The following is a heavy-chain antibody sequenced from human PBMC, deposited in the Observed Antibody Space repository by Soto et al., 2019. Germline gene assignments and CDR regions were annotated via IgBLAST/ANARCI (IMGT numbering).Heavy chain of an antibody. CDR1: GFTFSNYA. CDR2: TSYDGNNE. CDR3: AKDKGVFNWATSYFDY. V-gene: IGHV3-30*18. J-gene: IGHJ4*02. Sequence: LRLSCAASGFTFSNYAMHWVRQAPGKGLEWVALTSYDGNNEYYTDSVKGRFTISRDNSKNTLFLQMNSPRPEDTAVYYCAKDKGVFNWATSYFDYWGQGALVTVS. D-gene: IGHD1-1*01.